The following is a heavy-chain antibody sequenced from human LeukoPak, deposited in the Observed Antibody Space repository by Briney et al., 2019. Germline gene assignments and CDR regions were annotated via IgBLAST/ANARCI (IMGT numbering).Heavy chain of an antibody. Sequence: GGSLRPSCAASGFTFSSFGIHWVRQAPGKGLEWVAFIRFDGSHKYYADSVKGRFTISRDNSKNTLYLQMNSLRVEDTAVYYCAKITDGELRRFDYWGQGTRVTVSS. V-gene: IGHV3-30*02. D-gene: IGHD1-26*01. CDR3: AKITDGELRRFDY. J-gene: IGHJ4*02. CDR1: GFTFSSFG. CDR2: IRFDGSHK.